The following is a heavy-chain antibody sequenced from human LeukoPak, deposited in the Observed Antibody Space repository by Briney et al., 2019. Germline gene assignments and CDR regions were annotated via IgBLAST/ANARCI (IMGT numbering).Heavy chain of an antibody. CDR2: INPNSGGT. CDR3: ARAGYGGSGGDY. J-gene: IGHJ4*02. V-gene: IGHV1-2*02. D-gene: IGHD4-23*01. Sequence: ASVKVSCKASGYTFTGYYMHWVRQAPGQGLEWMGWINPNSGGTNYAQKFQGRVTMTRDTSISTAYMELSRLRSDDTAVYYSARAGYGGSGGDYWGQGTLVTVSS. CDR1: GYTFTGYY.